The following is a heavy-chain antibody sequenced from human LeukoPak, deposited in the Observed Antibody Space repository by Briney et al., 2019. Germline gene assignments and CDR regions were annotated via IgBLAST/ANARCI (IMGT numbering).Heavy chain of an antibody. D-gene: IGHD6-19*01. CDR1: GFTFSSYA. Sequence: GGSLRLSCAASGFTFSSYAMHWVRQAPGKGLEWVAVISYDGSNKYYGDSVKGRFTISRNYSNTTQYLQMNSLSAEETAVYYCARAGIGRASGPAKSRITVDDPIDYWGQGTLVTVSS. V-gene: IGHV3-30*04. CDR2: ISYDGSNK. CDR3: ARAGIGRASGPAKSRITVDDPIDY. J-gene: IGHJ4*02.